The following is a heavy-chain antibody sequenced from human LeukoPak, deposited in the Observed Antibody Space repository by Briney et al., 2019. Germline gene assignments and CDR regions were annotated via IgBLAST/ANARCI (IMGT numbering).Heavy chain of an antibody. Sequence: ETLSLTYTVSGCSISSYYWTWLRQPPGKGRDWMGYIYYSRSTNYNPSLKSRVTISVDTSKHQFSLKLSSLTAAATAVYYCARRRAVPGFYYFDYWGRGTLVTVSS. CDR2: IYYSRST. CDR1: GCSISSYY. V-gene: IGHV4-59*08. D-gene: IGHD6-19*01. CDR3: ARRRAVPGFYYFDY. J-gene: IGHJ4*02.